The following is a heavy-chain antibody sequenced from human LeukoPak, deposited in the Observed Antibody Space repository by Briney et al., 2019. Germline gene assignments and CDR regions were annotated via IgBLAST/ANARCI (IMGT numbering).Heavy chain of an antibody. J-gene: IGHJ4*02. CDR2: IYPGDSDT. V-gene: IGHV5-51*01. CDR3: ARTAGHCSSTSCYSEKYHFDY. D-gene: IGHD2-2*01. CDR1: GYSFTSYW. Sequence: GESLKISCKGSGYSFTSYWIGWVRQMPGKGLEWMGIIYPGDSDTRYSPSFQGQVTISADKSISTAYLQWSSLKASDTAMYYCARTAGHCSSTSCYSEKYHFDYWGQGTLVTVSS.